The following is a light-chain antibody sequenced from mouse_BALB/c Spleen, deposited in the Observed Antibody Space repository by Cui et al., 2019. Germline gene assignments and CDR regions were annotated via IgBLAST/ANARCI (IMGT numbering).Light chain of an antibody. Sequence: ENVLTQSPAIMSASLGEKVPISCRASSSVNYMYYYQQKSDDSPKLWIYYTSNLATGVPARFSVSGSGNSYSLTISSMEGEDAATYYCQQFTSSPWAFGGGTKLEIK. V-gene: IGKV4-50*01. CDR1: SSVNY. CDR3: QQFTSSPWA. CDR2: YTS. J-gene: IGKJ1*01.